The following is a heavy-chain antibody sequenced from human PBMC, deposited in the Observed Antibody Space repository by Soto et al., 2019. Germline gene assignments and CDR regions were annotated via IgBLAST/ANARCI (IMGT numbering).Heavy chain of an antibody. J-gene: IGHJ4*02. D-gene: IGHD2-21*01. Sequence: QVQLVQSGAEVKKPGASVKISCKASGYTFSEYTMHWVRQAPGQRLEWMGWIQAGNVNTKYSQKFQGRVTISTSTSASTLYMELTSLTSEDTAVYYCAREVRGVAFCAFWGQGTMVTVS. CDR2: IQAGNVNT. CDR1: GYTFSEYT. V-gene: IGHV1-3*01. CDR3: AREVRGVAFCAF.